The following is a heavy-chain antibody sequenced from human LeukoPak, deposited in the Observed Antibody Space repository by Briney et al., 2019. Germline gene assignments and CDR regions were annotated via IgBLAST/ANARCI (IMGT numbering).Heavy chain of an antibody. CDR3: TRSQDYGMDV. CDR2: INPTGGST. V-gene: IGHV1-46*01. CDR1: GYTFTSYY. Sequence: ASVKVSCKASGYTFTSYYMHWARRAPGQGLEWMGMINPTGGSTSYAQKFQGRVTMTRDTSPSTVYMELSSLRSEDTAVYYCTRSQDYGMDVWGQGTTVTVSS. J-gene: IGHJ6*02.